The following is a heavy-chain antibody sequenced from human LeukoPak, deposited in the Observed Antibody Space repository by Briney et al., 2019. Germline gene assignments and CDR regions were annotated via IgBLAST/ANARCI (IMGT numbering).Heavy chain of an antibody. Sequence: GASVKVSCKASGGTFSSYAISWVRQAPGQGLEWMGGIIPIFGTANYAQKFQGGVTITADESTSTAYMELSSLRSEDTAVYYCAREKGQVAGGDFDYWGQGTLVTVSS. CDR3: AREKGQVAGGDFDY. CDR1: GGTFSSYA. V-gene: IGHV1-69*13. J-gene: IGHJ4*02. D-gene: IGHD6-19*01. CDR2: IIPIFGTA.